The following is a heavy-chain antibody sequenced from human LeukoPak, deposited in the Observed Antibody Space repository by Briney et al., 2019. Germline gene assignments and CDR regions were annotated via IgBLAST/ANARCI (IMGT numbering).Heavy chain of an antibody. D-gene: IGHD2-2*01. Sequence: PGRYLRLSCAASGFTFDDYAMHWVRQAPGKGLEGVSGLSWNSGSIGYADSVKGRFTISRDNAKNSLYLQMNSLRAEDTALYYCAKGPGYCSSTSCLGHFDYWGQGTLVTVSS. CDR2: LSWNSGSI. J-gene: IGHJ4*02. CDR1: GFTFDDYA. V-gene: IGHV3-9*01. CDR3: AKGPGYCSSTSCLGHFDY.